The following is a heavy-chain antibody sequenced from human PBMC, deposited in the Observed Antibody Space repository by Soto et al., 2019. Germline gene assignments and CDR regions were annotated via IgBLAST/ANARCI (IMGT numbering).Heavy chain of an antibody. CDR1: GFTFSSYW. V-gene: IGHV3-7*01. J-gene: IGHJ4*02. D-gene: IGHD5-12*01. Sequence: GGSLRLSCAASGFTFSSYWMSWVRQAPGKGLEWVANIKQDGSEKYYVDSVKGRFPISRDNAKNSLYLQMNSLRAEDTAVYYCARVREWLRFNFDYWGQGTLVTVSS. CDR3: ARVREWLRFNFDY. CDR2: IKQDGSEK.